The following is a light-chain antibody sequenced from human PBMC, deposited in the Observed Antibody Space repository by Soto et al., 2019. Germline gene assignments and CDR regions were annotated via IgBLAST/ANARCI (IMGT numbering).Light chain of an antibody. CDR1: SSDVGSFNR. CDR3: SSYTSSSTYV. Sequence: QSVLTQPPSVSGSPGQSVTISCTGTSSDVGSFNRVSWYQQPPGTAPKLMIYEVSNRPSGVPDRFSGSKSGNTAPLTISGLQAEDEADDFCSSYTSSSTYVFGTGTKVTVL. J-gene: IGLJ1*01. V-gene: IGLV2-18*02. CDR2: EVS.